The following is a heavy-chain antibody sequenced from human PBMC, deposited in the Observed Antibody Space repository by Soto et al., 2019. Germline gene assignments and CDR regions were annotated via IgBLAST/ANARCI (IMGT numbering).Heavy chain of an antibody. CDR1: GYTFTSYY. Sequence: QVQLVQSGAEVKKPGASVKVSCKASGYTFTSYYMHWVRQAPGQGLEWMGIINPSGGSTSYAQKFQGRVTMTRDTSTSTGYMELSSLRSEDTAVYYCAREGGWGLAGTPPPDYWGQGTLVTVSS. J-gene: IGHJ4*02. V-gene: IGHV1-46*01. CDR3: AREGGWGLAGTPPPDY. D-gene: IGHD6-13*01. CDR2: INPSGGST.